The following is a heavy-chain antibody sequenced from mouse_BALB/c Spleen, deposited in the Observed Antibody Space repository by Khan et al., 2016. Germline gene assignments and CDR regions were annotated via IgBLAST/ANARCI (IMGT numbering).Heavy chain of an antibody. Sequence: EVELVESGGGLVKPGGSLKLSCAASGFTFSSYAMSWVRQTPEKRLEWVASISSGGSTYYPDSVKGRVTISRDKARNILNLQISSLRSEDTAMYYCAREDYGNYGDYFDYWGQGTTLTVSS. CDR1: GFTFSSYA. CDR2: ISSGGST. D-gene: IGHD2-1*01. V-gene: IGHV5-6-5*01. J-gene: IGHJ2*01. CDR3: AREDYGNYGDYFDY.